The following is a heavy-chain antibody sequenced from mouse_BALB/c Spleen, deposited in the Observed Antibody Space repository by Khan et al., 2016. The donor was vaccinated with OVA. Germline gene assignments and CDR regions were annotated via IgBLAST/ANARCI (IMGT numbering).Heavy chain of an antibody. CDR2: INTYTGEP. J-gene: IGHJ1*01. CDR3: ARIASCWYSDV. CDR1: GYTFTNYG. Sequence: QIQLEQSGPELKKPGETVKISCKASGYTFTNYGMNWVKQAPGKGLKWMGWINTYTGEPTYADDFKGRSVISLETSASTAYLQISNLKNEDMTTYFCARIASCWYSDVWGAGTTVTVSS. V-gene: IGHV9-1*02.